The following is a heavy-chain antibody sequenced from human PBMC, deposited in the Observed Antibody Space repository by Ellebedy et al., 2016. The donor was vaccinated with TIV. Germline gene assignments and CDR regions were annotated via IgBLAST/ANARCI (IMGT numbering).Heavy chain of an antibody. CDR1: GYTFTSYG. V-gene: IGHV1-18*01. CDR3: ARARGLSPEAANDYYYGTDV. D-gene: IGHD6-25*01. J-gene: IGHJ6*02. Sequence: AASVKVSCKASGYTFTSYGISWVRQAPGQGLEWMGWISAYNGNTNYAQKLQGRVTMTTDTSTSTAYMELRSLRSDDTAVYYCARARGLSPEAANDYYYGTDVWGQGTTVTVSS. CDR2: ISAYNGNT.